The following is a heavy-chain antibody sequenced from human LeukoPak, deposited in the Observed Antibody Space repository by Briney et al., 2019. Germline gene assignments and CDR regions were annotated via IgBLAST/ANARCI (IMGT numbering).Heavy chain of an antibody. J-gene: IGHJ4*02. Sequence: PGGSLRLSCATSGFTFSSFTMNWVRQAPGKGLEWVSAISDGSRDTHYAGSVKGRFTISRDDSQNIVYLQMDSLRAEDTALHYCTTRLRNHFDYWGQGTQVTVSS. V-gene: IGHV3-23*01. CDR2: ISDGSRDT. D-gene: IGHD5-12*01. CDR1: GFTFSSFT. CDR3: TTRLRNHFDY.